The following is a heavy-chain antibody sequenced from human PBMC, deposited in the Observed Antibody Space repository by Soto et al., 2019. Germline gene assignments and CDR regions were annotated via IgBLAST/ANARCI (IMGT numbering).Heavy chain of an antibody. CDR1: GFTFSSYS. J-gene: IGHJ4*02. V-gene: IGHV3-21*01. Sequence: GGSLRLSCAASGFTFSSYSMNWVRQAPGQGLEWVSSISSSSSYIYYADSVKGRFTISRDNAKNSLYLQMNSLRAEDTAVYYCARGPYYYDSSGYFYFDYWGQGTLVTVSS. D-gene: IGHD3-22*01. CDR2: ISSSSSYI. CDR3: ARGPYYYDSSGYFYFDY.